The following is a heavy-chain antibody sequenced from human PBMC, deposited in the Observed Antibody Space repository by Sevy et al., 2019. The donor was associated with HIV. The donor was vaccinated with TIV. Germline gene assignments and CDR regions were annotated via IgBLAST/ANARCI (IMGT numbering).Heavy chain of an antibody. CDR1: GFTFRSYT. J-gene: IGHJ4*02. CDR2: ISSDGNNK. CDR3: AGEGHTGSHGGFDY. Sequence: GGSLRLSCAASGFTFRSYTMHWVRQAPGKGLEWVALISSDGNNKYYADSVKGRFTISRDNSKNTLFMQMNSLRTDDTALYYCAGEGHTGSHGGFDYWGQGTLVTVSS. D-gene: IGHD1-26*01. V-gene: IGHV3-30*04.